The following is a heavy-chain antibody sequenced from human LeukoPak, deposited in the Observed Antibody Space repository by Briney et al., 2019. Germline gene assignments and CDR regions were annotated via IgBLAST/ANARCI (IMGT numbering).Heavy chain of an antibody. CDR1: GYMLSGYY. J-gene: IGHJ4*02. V-gene: IGHV1-2*02. D-gene: IGHD2-2*01. CDR2: IDPNSGGT. Sequence: SVKICCEASGYMLSGYYVHWVGQAPGQGLEWMGWIDPNSGGTNSAQKFQGRVTMTRDTSISTAYMELSRLRSDDTAVYYCARDRYCSSNSCFGNLFDYWGQGSLVTVSS. CDR3: ARDRYCSSNSCFGNLFDY.